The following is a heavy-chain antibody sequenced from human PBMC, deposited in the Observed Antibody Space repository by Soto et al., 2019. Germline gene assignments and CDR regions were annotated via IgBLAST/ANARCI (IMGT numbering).Heavy chain of an antibody. CDR2: VSHDGRNT. V-gene: IGHV3-30*18. CDR3: AKGGRQWLVTSDFNY. Sequence: VQLVESGGGVVQPGRSLRLSCAASGFTFSDYAMHRVRQAPGKWLEWVAVVSHDGRNTYYADSVKGRFTISRDSSKNTVSLEMTSLRAEDTAVYYCAKGGRQWLVTSDFNYWGQGALVTVSS. J-gene: IGHJ4*02. D-gene: IGHD6-19*01. CDR1: GFTFSDYA.